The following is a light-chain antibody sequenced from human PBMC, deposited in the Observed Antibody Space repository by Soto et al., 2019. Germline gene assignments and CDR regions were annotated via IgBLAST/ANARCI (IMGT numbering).Light chain of an antibody. CDR2: DAS. CDR3: QEYNSYLFA. CDR1: QSISSW. Sequence: DIPMTQSPSTLSASVGDRVTITCRASQSISSWLAWYQQKPGKAPKLLIYDASSLESGVPSRFSGSGSGTEFTRTISSLQPYGFATDYCQEYNSYLFAFGPGTKVDIK. V-gene: IGKV1-5*01. J-gene: IGKJ3*01.